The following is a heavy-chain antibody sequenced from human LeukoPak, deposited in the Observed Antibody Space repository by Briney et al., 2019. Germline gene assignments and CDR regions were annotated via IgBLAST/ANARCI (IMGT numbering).Heavy chain of an antibody. CDR3: ARIYSSSWFLNWFDP. V-gene: IGHV3-21*04. Sequence: GGSLRLSCAASGFTLSSYSMKWVRQAPGKGLEWVSSISSSSIYIYYADSVKGRFTISRDNAKNSLYLQMNSLRAEDTAVYYCARIYSSSWFLNWFDPWGQGTLVTVSS. CDR1: GFTLSSYS. D-gene: IGHD6-13*01. J-gene: IGHJ5*02. CDR2: ISSSSIYI.